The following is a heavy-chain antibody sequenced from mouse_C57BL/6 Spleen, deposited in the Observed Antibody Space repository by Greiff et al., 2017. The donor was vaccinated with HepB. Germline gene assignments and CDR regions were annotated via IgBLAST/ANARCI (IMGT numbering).Heavy chain of an antibody. V-gene: IGHV1-82*01. CDR2: IYPGDGDT. D-gene: IGHD1-1*01. Sequence: VQGVESGPELVKPGASVKISCKASGYAFSSSWMNWVKQRPGKGLEWIGRIYPGDGDTNYNGKFKGKATLTADKSSSTAYMQLSSLTSEDSAVYFCARGGTTFDYWGQGTTLTVSS. CDR1: GYAFSSSW. J-gene: IGHJ2*01. CDR3: ARGGTTFDY.